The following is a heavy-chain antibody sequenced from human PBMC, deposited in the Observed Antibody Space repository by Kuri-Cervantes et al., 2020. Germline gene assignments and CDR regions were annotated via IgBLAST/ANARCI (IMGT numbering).Heavy chain of an antibody. CDR1: GFTYTNYA. D-gene: IGHD3-10*01. J-gene: IGHJ5*02. V-gene: IGHV3-23*01. CDR3: TRGHYGS. Sequence: GGSLRLSCAVSGFTYTNYAMSWVRQAPGKGLEWVSVISATGGRTYYADSVKGRFTISRDNAKNSLYLQMNNLRAGDTAVYYCTRGHYGSWGQGTLVTVSS. CDR2: ISATGGRT.